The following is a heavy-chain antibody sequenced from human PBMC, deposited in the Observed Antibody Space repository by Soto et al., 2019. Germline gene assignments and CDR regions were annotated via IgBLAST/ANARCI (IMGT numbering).Heavy chain of an antibody. CDR1: GFSFSSYA. D-gene: IGHD3-10*01. CDR2: ISGSGGT. V-gene: IGHV3-23*01. J-gene: IGHJ5*02. Sequence: EVQLLESGGGLVQPGGSLRLSCAASGFSFSSYAMSWVRQAPGKGLEWVSVISGSGGTDYADSVKGRFNISRDNSKSTLYLRMNNLRADDTAVYYCAKGASYGSRSYPLDPWGQGTLVTVSS. CDR3: AKGASYGSRSYPLDP.